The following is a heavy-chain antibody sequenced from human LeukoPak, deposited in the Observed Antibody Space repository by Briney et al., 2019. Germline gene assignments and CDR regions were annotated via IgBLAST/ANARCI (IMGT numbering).Heavy chain of an antibody. CDR3: ARGSRKYQLPLIN. Sequence: PSETLSLTCTVSGGSISSSSYYWGWIRQPPGKGLEWIGSIYYSGSTYYNPSLKSRVTISVDTSKNQFSLKLSSVTAADTAVYYCARGSRKYQLPLINWGQGTLVTVSS. J-gene: IGHJ4*02. CDR1: GGSISSSSYY. D-gene: IGHD2-2*01. V-gene: IGHV4-39*01. CDR2: IYYSGST.